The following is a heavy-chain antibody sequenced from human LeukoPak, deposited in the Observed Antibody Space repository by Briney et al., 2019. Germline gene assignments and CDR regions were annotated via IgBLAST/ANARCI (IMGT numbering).Heavy chain of an antibody. J-gene: IGHJ4*02. CDR1: GFTFSSYS. CDR3: AKDAPVNIVVVPAANS. CDR2: ISGSGGST. V-gene: IGHV3-23*01. D-gene: IGHD2-2*01. Sequence: PGGSLRLSCAASGFTFSSYSMNWVRQAPGKGREWVSAISGSGGSTYYAVSVKGRFTISRDNSKHTVSLQMNTLRAEDTAVYYCAKDAPVNIVVVPAANSWGQGNVVRVSS.